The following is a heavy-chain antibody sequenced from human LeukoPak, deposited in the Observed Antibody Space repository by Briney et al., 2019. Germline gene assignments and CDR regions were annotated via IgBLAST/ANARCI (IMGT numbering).Heavy chain of an antibody. CDR2: INTNTGIP. CDR3: AREGAYSSGWYGYYYYYGMDV. CDR1: GYTFTSYT. J-gene: IGHJ6*02. V-gene: IGHV7-4-1*02. Sequence: VASVKVSCKASGYTFTSYTINWVRQAPGQGLELMGWINTNTGIPTYAQGFAGRFVFSLDTSVTTAYLQITSLKAEDTAVYYCAREGAYSSGWYGYYYYYGMDVWGQGTTVTVSS. D-gene: IGHD6-19*01.